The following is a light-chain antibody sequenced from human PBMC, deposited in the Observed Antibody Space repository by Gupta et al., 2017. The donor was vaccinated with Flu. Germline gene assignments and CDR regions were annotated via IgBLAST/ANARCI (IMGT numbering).Light chain of an antibody. V-gene: IGKV1-39*01. CDR2: AAS. CDR3: QQADSTLIT. Sequence: DIQMTQSPSSLSASVGDRVTITCRASQSLGSYLNWYQQKPGKAPKLLIYAASSLQSGVPSRFSGSGSGTDFTLTISSLQPEDFATYYCQQADSTLITFGQGTRLEIK. CDR1: QSLGSY. J-gene: IGKJ5*01.